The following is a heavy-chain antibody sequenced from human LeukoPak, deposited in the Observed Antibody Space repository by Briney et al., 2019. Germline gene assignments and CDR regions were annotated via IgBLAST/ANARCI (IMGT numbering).Heavy chain of an antibody. J-gene: IGHJ4*02. CDR3: ARGVLYSSSLFFDY. D-gene: IGHD6-6*01. CDR1: GGSISSYY. V-gene: IGHV4-59*01. Sequence: PSETLSLTCTVSGGSISSYYWSWIRQPPGKGLEWIGYIYYSGSTNYNPSLKSRVTISVDTSKNQFSLKLSSVTAADTAVYYCARGVLYSSSLFFDYWGQGTLVTVSS. CDR2: IYYSGST.